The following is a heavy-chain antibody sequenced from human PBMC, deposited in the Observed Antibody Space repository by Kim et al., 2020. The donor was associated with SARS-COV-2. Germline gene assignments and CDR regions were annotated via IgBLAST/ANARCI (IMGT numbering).Heavy chain of an antibody. CDR3: VRDGSFDI. J-gene: IGHJ3*02. Sequence: GYANSVTGRFALSRDDATNTLYLQMNGLRAEDTAVYYCVRDGSFDIWGPGTMVTVSS. V-gene: IGHV3-74*01.